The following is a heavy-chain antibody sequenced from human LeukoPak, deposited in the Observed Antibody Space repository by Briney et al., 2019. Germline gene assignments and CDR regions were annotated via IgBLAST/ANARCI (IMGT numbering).Heavy chain of an antibody. CDR3: ARPRYQYGRDAFDI. J-gene: IGHJ3*02. V-gene: IGHV4-59*08. D-gene: IGHD2-2*01. Sequence: SETLSLTCTVSGGSISSYYWSWLRQPPGKGLEWLGYFSYSGTTNYNPSLKSRVTMSVDMSKNQFSLQLTSVTAADTAVYYCARPRYQYGRDAFDIWGQGALVTVSS. CDR2: FSYSGTT. CDR1: GGSISSYY.